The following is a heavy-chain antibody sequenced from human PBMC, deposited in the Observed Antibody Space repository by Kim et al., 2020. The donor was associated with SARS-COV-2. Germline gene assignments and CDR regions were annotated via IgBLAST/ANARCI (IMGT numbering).Heavy chain of an antibody. CDR1: GFNFNSYS. J-gene: IGHJ6*02. CDR3: ARCPLSMTMVRGMITTTLFDYYNMDA. D-gene: IGHD3-10*01. Sequence: GGSRRLSCTVSGFNFNSYSMNWVRQAPGKGLEWVSYISSSSSTVYYAGSVRGRFTISRDNAKNSLFLQMNSLRDDDTAVYYCARCPLSMTMVRGMITTTLFDYYNMDAWGQGTTVTVSS. CDR2: ISSSSSTV. V-gene: IGHV3-48*02.